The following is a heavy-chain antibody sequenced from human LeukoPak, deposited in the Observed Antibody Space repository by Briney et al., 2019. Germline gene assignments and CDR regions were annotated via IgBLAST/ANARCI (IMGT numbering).Heavy chain of an antibody. J-gene: IGHJ4*02. D-gene: IGHD3-10*01. CDR1: GFTFSSYS. V-gene: IGHV3-21*01. CDR3: ANYYNSGPQGDY. Sequence: GGSLRLSCAASGFTFSSYSMNWVRQAPGKGLEWVSSISSSSSYIYYADSVKGRFTVSRDNAKNSLYLQMNGLRVDDTAVYYCANYYNSGPQGDYWGQGTLVTVSS. CDR2: ISSSSSYI.